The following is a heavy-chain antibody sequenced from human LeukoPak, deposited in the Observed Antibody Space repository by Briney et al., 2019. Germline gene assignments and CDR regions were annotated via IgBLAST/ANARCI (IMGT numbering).Heavy chain of an antibody. D-gene: IGHD6-6*01. V-gene: IGHV4-39*02. CDR1: GDSISSSSYY. CDR2: IYYSGST. J-gene: IGHJ4*02. Sequence: SETLSLTCTVSGDSISSSSYYWGWIRQPPGKGLEWIGSIYYSGSTYYNPSLKRRVTISVDTSKNQFSLKLSSVTAADTAVYYCARESGSSSSCFDYWGQGTLVTVSS. CDR3: ARESGSSSSCFDY.